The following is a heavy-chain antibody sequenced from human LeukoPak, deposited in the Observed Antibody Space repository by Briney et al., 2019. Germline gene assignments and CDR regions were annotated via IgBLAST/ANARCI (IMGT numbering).Heavy chain of an antibody. V-gene: IGHV3-21*01. Sequence: PGGSLRLSCVASECTFSAYGMSWVRQAPGTGLEWVSSISGSGSSSHYKESVRGRFTISRDNSGNSISLQMNSLRAEDTAVYYCARFVANWNPGGMDVWGQGTTVIVSS. J-gene: IGHJ6*02. CDR3: ARFVANWNPGGMDV. CDR2: ISGSGSSS. D-gene: IGHD1-20*01. CDR1: ECTFSAYG.